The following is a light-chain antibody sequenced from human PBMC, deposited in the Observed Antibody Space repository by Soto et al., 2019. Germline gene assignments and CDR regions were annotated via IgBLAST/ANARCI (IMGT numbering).Light chain of an antibody. CDR1: STNVGVNP. Sequence: QPVLTQPPSTSGTPGQRVTISCSGSSTNVGVNPVNWYQQFPGTAPRLLIYTNDQRPSGVHGRFSGSKSGTTASLDISGLQSDDEADYYCAAWDDSLYGLVFGGGTKLTVL. CDR3: AAWDDSLYGLV. J-gene: IGLJ2*01. V-gene: IGLV1-44*01. CDR2: TND.